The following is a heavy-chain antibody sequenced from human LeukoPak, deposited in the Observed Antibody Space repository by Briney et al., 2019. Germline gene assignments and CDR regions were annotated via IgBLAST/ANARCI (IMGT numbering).Heavy chain of an antibody. V-gene: IGHV1-2*02. CDR1: GYTFTGCY. D-gene: IGHD3-22*01. J-gene: IGHJ4*02. CDR3: ARSYYDSSGYYHFDY. CDR2: INPNSGGT. Sequence: ASVKVSCKASGYTFTGCYMHWVRQAPGQGLEWMGWINPNSGGTNYAQKFQGRVTMTRDTSISTAYMELSRLRSDDTAVYYCARSYYDSSGYYHFDYWGQGTLVTVSS.